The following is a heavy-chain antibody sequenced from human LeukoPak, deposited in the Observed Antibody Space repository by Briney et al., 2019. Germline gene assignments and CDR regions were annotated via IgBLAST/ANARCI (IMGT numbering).Heavy chain of an antibody. CDR2: ISSTSGSTI. V-gene: IGHV3-48*03. D-gene: IGHD2-2*01. CDR1: GFTFSSYE. J-gene: IGHJ4*02. CDR3: ARRYCSSTSCLLDC. Sequence: GGSLRLSCAASGFTFSSYEMNWVRQAPGKGLEWVSYISSTSGSTIYYADSVKGRFTISRDNAKNSLYLQMNSLRAEDTAVYYCARRYCSSTSCLLDCWGQGTLVTVSS.